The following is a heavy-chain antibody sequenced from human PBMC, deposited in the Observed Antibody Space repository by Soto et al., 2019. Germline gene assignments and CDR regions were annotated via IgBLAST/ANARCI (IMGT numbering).Heavy chain of an antibody. CDR2: MNPNSGNA. D-gene: IGHD3-3*01. V-gene: IGHV1-8*01. CDR3: ATVITIFGVALRWFDP. Sequence: ASVKVSCKASGYTFTSYDINWVRQATGQGLEWMGWMNPNSGNAGYAQKFQGRVTMTEDTSTDTAYMELSSLRSEDTAVYYCATVITIFGVALRWFDPWGQGTLVTVSS. CDR1: GYTFTSYD. J-gene: IGHJ5*02.